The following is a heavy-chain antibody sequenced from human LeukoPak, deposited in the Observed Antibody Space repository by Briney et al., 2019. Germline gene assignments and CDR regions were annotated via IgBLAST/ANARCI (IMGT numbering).Heavy chain of an antibody. CDR1: GGSISSYY. D-gene: IGHD3-10*01. J-gene: IGHJ4*02. Sequence: PSETLSLTCTVSGGSISSYYWSWIRQPPGKGLGWIGYIYYSGSTNSNPSLKRRVTISVDTSKNQFSLKLSSVTAADTAVYYCATEPFGPNENYFDYWGQGTLVTVSS. CDR2: IYYSGST. CDR3: ATEPFGPNENYFDY. V-gene: IGHV4-59*01.